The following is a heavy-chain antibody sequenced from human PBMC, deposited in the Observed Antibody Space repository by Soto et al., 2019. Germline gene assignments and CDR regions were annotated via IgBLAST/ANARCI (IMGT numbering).Heavy chain of an antibody. CDR3: ARGHRSSGKIFDS. J-gene: IGHJ4*02. Sequence: VQLVESGGGLVKPGGSVRLSCAASGFTFSNAWMSWVRQAPGKGLEWVGRIKSKSAGGTTEYDAPVKDKFTISRDDSKNTLYRQMNSLKIEDTAVYYCARGHRSSGKIFDSWGQGTLVNVSS. V-gene: IGHV3-15*01. CDR2: IKSKSAGGTT. D-gene: IGHD3-22*01. CDR1: GFTFSNAW.